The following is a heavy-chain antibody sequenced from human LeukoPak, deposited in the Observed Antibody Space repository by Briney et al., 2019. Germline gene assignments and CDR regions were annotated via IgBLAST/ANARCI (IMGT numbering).Heavy chain of an antibody. CDR1: GYTFNNYG. CDR2: ISGSSSSI. J-gene: IGHJ6*03. Sequence: GGSLRLACAASGYTFNNYGMNWVRQAPGKGLEWISYISGSSSSIYYADSVKGRFTISRDNAKNSLYLQMNSLRAEDTAVYYCARVGSYFDSSPPHNYYYYMDVWGKGTTVTVSS. V-gene: IGHV3-48*04. D-gene: IGHD3-22*01. CDR3: ARVGSYFDSSPPHNYYYYMDV.